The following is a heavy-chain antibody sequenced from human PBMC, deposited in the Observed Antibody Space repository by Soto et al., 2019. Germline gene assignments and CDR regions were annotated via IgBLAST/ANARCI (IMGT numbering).Heavy chain of an antibody. J-gene: IGHJ4*02. CDR3: ATRAEEKHLDY. Sequence: QLQLQESGPGLVKPSETLSLTCTVSGGSIDSPDYYWGWIRLPPGKGLQWVATISYSGRPYYNPSLKSRVTISVDTSRNQFSLQMTSVTATDTAVYYCATRAEEKHLDYWGRGTLVTVSS. V-gene: IGHV4-39*01. CDR1: GGSIDSPDYY. CDR2: ISYSGRP.